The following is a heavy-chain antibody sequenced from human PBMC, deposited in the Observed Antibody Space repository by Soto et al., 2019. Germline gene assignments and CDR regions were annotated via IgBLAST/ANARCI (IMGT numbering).Heavy chain of an antibody. J-gene: IGHJ4*02. Sequence: PSETLSLTCAVYGGSFSGYYWSWIRQPPGKGLEWIGEINHSGSTNYNPSLKSRVTISVDTSKNQFSLKLSSVTAADTAVYYCARDFLEGRPPFDYWGQGTLVT. CDR3: ARDFLEGRPPFDY. CDR1: GGSFSGYY. V-gene: IGHV4-34*01. D-gene: IGHD1-26*01. CDR2: INHSGST.